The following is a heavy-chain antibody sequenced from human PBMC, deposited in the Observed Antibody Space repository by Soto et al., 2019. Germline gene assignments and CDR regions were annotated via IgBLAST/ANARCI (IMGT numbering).Heavy chain of an antibody. Sequence: GGSLRLSCAASGFTFGTYGMHWVRQAPGKGLELVAVIWYDGSNEHHADSVKGRFTISRDDSKNTLYLQMNSLRAEDTAVYYCARAGVGLSGNYHMDVWGKGTTVTVSS. CDR1: GFTFGTYG. CDR2: IWYDGSNE. V-gene: IGHV3-33*01. D-gene: IGHD2-15*01. J-gene: IGHJ6*03. CDR3: ARAGVGLSGNYHMDV.